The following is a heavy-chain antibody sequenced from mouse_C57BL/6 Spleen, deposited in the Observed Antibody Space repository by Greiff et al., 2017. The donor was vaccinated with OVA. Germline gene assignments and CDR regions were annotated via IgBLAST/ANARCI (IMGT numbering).Heavy chain of an antibody. CDR3: VRQGDYDGVYFDY. Sequence: EVQLVESGGGLVQPKGSLKLSCAASGFSFNTYAMNWVRQAPGKGLEWVARIRSKSNNYATYYADSVKDRFTISRDDSESMLYLQMNNLKTEDTAMYYCVRQGDYDGVYFDYWGQGTTLTVSS. J-gene: IGHJ2*01. V-gene: IGHV10-1*01. D-gene: IGHD2-4*01. CDR1: GFSFNTYA. CDR2: IRSKSNNYAT.